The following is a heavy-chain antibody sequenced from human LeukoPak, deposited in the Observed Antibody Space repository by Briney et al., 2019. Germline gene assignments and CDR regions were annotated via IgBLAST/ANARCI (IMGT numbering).Heavy chain of an antibody. CDR1: GFTFSSYG. V-gene: IGHV3-23*01. CDR3: AKLGLRYFDWLLWNDY. Sequence: GGSLRLSCAASGFTFSSYGMSWVRQAPGKGLEWVSAISGSGGSTYYADSVKGRFTISRDNSKNTLYLQMNSLRAEDTAVYYCAKLGLRYFDWLLWNDYWGQGTLVTVSS. CDR2: ISGSGGST. D-gene: IGHD3-9*01. J-gene: IGHJ4*02.